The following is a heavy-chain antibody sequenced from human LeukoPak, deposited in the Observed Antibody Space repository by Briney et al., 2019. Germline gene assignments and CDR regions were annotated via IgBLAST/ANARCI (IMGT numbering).Heavy chain of an antibody. CDR3: ARENSGSYREFDY. J-gene: IGHJ4*02. Sequence: SETLSLTCTVSGGSISSYYWSWIRQPAGKGLEGIGRIYTSGSTNYNASLKSRVSMSVDTSKNQFSLKLSSVTAADTAVFYCARENSGSYREFDYWGQGTLVTVSS. CDR1: GGSISSYY. D-gene: IGHD1-26*01. CDR2: IYTSGST. V-gene: IGHV4-4*07.